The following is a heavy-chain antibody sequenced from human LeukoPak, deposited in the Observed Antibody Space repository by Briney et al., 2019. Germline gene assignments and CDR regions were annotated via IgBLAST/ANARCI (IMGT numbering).Heavy chain of an antibody. CDR2: IIPIFGTA. J-gene: IGHJ6*03. D-gene: IGHD3-9*01. Sequence: RASAKVSCKASGGTFSSYAISWVRQAPGQGLEWMGGIIPIFGTANYAQKFQGRVTITADESTSTAYMELSSLRSEDTAVYYCARVPDYDIVGEYYYYYYMDVWGKGTTVTVSS. CDR3: ARVPDYDIVGEYYYYYYMDV. V-gene: IGHV1-69*13. CDR1: GGTFSSYA.